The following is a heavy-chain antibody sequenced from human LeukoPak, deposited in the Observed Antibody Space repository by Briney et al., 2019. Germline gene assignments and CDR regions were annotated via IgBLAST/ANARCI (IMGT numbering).Heavy chain of an antibody. CDR3: ARAASGDAVDYYGSGRRFYSYYMDV. J-gene: IGHJ6*03. Sequence: PSETLSLTCIVSGDSFTSYQWSWVRQPAGKGLEWIGRISASGTTNSNPALKSRVTMSVDSSKKQFSLNLRSVTAADTAVYCCARAASGDAVDYYGSGRRFYSYYMDVWGKGTTVTISS. V-gene: IGHV4-4*07. CDR1: GDSFTSYQ. CDR2: ISASGTT. D-gene: IGHD3-10*01.